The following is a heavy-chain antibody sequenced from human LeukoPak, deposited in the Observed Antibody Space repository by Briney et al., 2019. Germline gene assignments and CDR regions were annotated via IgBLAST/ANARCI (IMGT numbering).Heavy chain of an antibody. CDR2: IYLSVSP. V-gene: IGHV4-59*01. CDR1: GGSISSYY. CDR3: ARVPSFNYYDQHWYFDL. D-gene: IGHD3-22*01. J-gene: IGHJ2*01. Sequence: SETLSLTCTVSGGSISSYYWSWIRQPPGKGLELIGNIYLSVSPTYNPSLKSRVTISVDTSTKQFSLKLSSVTAADTAVYYCARVPSFNYYDQHWYFDLWGRATLVTVSS.